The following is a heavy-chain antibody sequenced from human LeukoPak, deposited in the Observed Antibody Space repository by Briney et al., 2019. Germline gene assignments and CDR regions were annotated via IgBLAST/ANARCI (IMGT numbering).Heavy chain of an antibody. Sequence: ASVKVSCKASGGTFSSYAISWVRQAPGQGLEWMGGIIPIFGTANYAQKFQGRVTITTDESTSTAYMELSSLRSEDTAVYYCARDHGETYDNWFDPWGQGTLVTVSS. CDR2: IIPIFGTA. V-gene: IGHV1-69*05. D-gene: IGHD3-10*01. J-gene: IGHJ5*02. CDR1: GGTFSSYA. CDR3: ARDHGETYDNWFDP.